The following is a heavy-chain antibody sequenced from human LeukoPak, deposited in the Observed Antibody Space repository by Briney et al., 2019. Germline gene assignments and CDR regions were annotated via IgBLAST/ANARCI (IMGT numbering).Heavy chain of an antibody. CDR3: GSHTAMVGEDYFDY. D-gene: IGHD5-18*01. V-gene: IGHV3-30*03. Sequence: PGGSLRLSCAASGFTFSSYGMHWVRQAPGKGLEWVAVISYDGSNKYYADSVKGRFTISRDNSKNTLYLQMNSLRAEDTAVYYCGSHTAMVGEDYFDYWGQGTLVTVSS. CDR2: ISYDGSNK. J-gene: IGHJ4*02. CDR1: GFTFSSYG.